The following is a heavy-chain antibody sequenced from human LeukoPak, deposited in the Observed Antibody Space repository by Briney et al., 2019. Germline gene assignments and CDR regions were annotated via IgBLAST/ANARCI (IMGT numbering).Heavy chain of an antibody. CDR1: GFIFSDAW. CDR3: TTGQGKTHDDY. D-gene: IGHD1-1*01. Sequence: GGSLRLSCAGSGFIFSDAWMSWVRQAPGKGLEWVGRIKRESDAGTTDYGAPVKGTFIISRDDSKTTVYLQMNSLRTEDTAVYYCTTGQGKTHDDYWGQGTLVTVSS. CDR2: IKRESDAGTT. J-gene: IGHJ4*02. V-gene: IGHV3-15*01.